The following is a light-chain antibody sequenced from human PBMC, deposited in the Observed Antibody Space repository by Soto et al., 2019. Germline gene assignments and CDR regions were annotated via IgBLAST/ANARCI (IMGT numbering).Light chain of an antibody. CDR3: QLYVTDERGWV. CDR2: GNN. V-gene: IGLV1-40*01. CDR1: SSNLGADYA. J-gene: IGLJ3*02. Sequence: QSALTQPPSVSGAPGQRVTISCTGSSSNLGADYAVHWYQQLPGTAPKVLIYGNNNRPPGVHDRFSGSKSGTSASLAITGLQAEDEADHDCQLYVTDERGWVFGAGTKLTV.